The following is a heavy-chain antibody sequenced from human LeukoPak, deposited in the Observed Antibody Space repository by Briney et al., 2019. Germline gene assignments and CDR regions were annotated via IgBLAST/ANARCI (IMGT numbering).Heavy chain of an antibody. D-gene: IGHD2-2*01. CDR2: INPNSGGT. Sequence: ASVKVSCKASGYTFTGYYMHWVRQAPGQGLEWMGWINPNSGGTNYAQKFQGRVTMTRDTSISTAYMELSRLRSEDTAVYYCARGMVVPAAIYYYYGMDVWGQGTTVTVSS. CDR1: GYTFTGYY. CDR3: ARGMVVPAAIYYYYGMDV. J-gene: IGHJ6*02. V-gene: IGHV1-2*02.